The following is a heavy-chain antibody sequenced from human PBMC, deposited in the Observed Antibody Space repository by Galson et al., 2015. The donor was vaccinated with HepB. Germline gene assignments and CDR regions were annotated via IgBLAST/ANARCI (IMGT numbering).Heavy chain of an antibody. Sequence: LSLTCTVSGASISSSEYSWSWIRQPPGRGLEWIGYIYHNGGTYYNASLNSRVTISADRSKSQFSLRLSSVTAADTAVYYCARDNVALSGFDIWGQGTMVTVSS. CDR3: ARDNVALSGFDI. CDR1: GASISSSEYS. J-gene: IGHJ3*02. D-gene: IGHD3-9*01. CDR2: IYHNGGT. V-gene: IGHV4-30-2*01.